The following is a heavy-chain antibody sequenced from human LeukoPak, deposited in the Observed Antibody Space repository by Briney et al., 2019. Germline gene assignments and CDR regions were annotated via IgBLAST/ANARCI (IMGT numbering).Heavy chain of an antibody. Sequence: GGSLRLSCTASGFTFGDYAMSWVRQAPGKGLEWVASITGDGENTYSADSVKGRFSISRDNSKDMLFLQMSSLRVDDTAIYFCAKSSGSSQKGFDPWGQGTLVTVSS. J-gene: IGHJ5*02. D-gene: IGHD3-10*01. CDR1: GFTFGDYA. CDR2: ITGDGENT. V-gene: IGHV3-23*01. CDR3: AKSSGSSQKGFDP.